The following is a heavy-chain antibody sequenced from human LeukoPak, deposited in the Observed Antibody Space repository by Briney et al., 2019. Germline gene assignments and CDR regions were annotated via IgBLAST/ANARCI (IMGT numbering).Heavy chain of an antibody. CDR3: AREGGSSGWDYEELNY. D-gene: IGHD6-19*01. CDR1: GYTFTGYY. Sequence: ASVKVSCKASGYTFTGYYMHWVRQAPGQGLEWMGWLNPNSGGTNYAQKFQGRVTMTRDTSISTAYMELSRLRSDDTAVYYCAREGGSSGWDYEELNYWGQGTLVTVSS. V-gene: IGHV1-2*02. CDR2: LNPNSGGT. J-gene: IGHJ4*02.